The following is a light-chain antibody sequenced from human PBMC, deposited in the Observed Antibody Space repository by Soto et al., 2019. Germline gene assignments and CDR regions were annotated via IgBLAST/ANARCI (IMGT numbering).Light chain of an antibody. V-gene: IGLV2-11*01. CDR3: CSYAGTYSPV. CDR2: DFS. J-gene: IGLJ2*01. Sequence: QSALTQPPEVSGSPGQSVTISCNGTRSDVGAYNFVSWYQQYPCKAPKLIIFDFSARPSGVPDRFSGSKSENTASLTISGLQADDEADYYCCSYAGTYSPVLGGGTKLTVL. CDR1: RSDVGAYNF.